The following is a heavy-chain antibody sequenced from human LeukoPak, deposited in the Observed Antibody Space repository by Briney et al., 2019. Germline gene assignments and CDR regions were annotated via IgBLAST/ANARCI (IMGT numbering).Heavy chain of an antibody. CDR1: GGTFSSYT. V-gene: IGHV1-69*04. Sequence: SVKVPCKASGGTFSSYTISWVRQAPGRGLEWMGRIIPILGIANYAQKFQGRVTITADKSTSIAYMELSSLRSEDTAVYYCAREWFGELAYYYGMDVWGQGTTVTVSS. CDR2: IIPILGIA. CDR3: AREWFGELAYYYGMDV. J-gene: IGHJ6*02. D-gene: IGHD3-10*01.